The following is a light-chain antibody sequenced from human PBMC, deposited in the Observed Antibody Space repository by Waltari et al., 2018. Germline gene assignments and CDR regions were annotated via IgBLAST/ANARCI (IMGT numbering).Light chain of an antibody. J-gene: IGKJ2*01. CDR3: HQYYSTPFT. CDR2: WAS. Sequence: DIVMTQTPESLAVSLGERATINCKSSQSVLYSSNNKNQLAWYQQKPGQPPKLLLYWASTLESGVPDRFSGSGSETDFTLTISSLQAEDVAVYYCHQYYSTPFTFGQGTTLEIK. CDR1: QSVLYSSNNKNQ. V-gene: IGKV4-1*01.